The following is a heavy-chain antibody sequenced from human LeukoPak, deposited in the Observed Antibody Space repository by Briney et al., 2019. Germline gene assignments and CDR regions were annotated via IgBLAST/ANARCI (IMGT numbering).Heavy chain of an antibody. D-gene: IGHD6-13*01. CDR2: INHSGST. CDR1: GGPNRKYL. V-gene: IGHV4-34*01. J-gene: IGHJ4*02. Sequence: ETLSLTRTGSGGPNRKYLRSLVPAPPGKGPELIGEINHSGSTNYNPSLKSRVTISVDTSKNQFSLKLSSVTAADTAVYYCARRGYRIAAARRHFDYWGQGTLVTVSS. CDR3: ARRGYRIAAARRHFDY.